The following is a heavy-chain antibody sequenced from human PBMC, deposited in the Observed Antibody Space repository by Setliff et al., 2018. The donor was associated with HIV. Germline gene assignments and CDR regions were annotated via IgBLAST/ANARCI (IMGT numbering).Heavy chain of an antibody. Sequence: LRLSCAASGFTVSTYYMSWVRQAPGKGLEWVSTIYSGGSTYHADSVKGRFTLSRDTSKNTLFLQMNSLRPEDAAVYYRARVRLYNTALDYWGQGTLVTVSS. J-gene: IGHJ4*02. CDR3: ARVRLYNTALDY. V-gene: IGHV3-66*02. D-gene: IGHD3-3*01. CDR1: GFTVSTYY. CDR2: IYSGGST.